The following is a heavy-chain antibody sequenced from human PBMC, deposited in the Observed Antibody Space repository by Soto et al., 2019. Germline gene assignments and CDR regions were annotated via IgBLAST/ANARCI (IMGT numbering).Heavy chain of an antibody. V-gene: IGHV3-53*04. D-gene: IGHD3-3*01. CDR1: GIPVSSNY. J-gene: IGHJ6*01. CDR2: LHSGGDT. CDR3: ARDGPYYDASRMDV. Sequence: EVQLVESGGGLVQPGGSLRLSCVASGIPVSSNYMTWVRQAPGKGLEWVSVLHSGGDTYYANSVKGRFTISRHDSTNTVLLQMNSLPAEDTAVYYCARDGPYYDASRMDVWGQGTTVTVSS.